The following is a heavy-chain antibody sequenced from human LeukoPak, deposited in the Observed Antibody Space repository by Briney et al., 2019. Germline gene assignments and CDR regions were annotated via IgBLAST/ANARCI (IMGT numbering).Heavy chain of an antibody. J-gene: IGHJ5*02. CDR1: GFTFSSYW. D-gene: IGHD4-17*01. Sequence: GGSLRLSCAASGFTFSSYWMNWVRQAPGKGLEWVALINPDGSQTSYVDSVKGRLTISRDNAENSLYLQMNSLRAEDTAVYYCARDLGYGALDPWGQGTLVTVSS. CDR3: ARDLGYGALDP. V-gene: IGHV3-7*01. CDR2: INPDGSQT.